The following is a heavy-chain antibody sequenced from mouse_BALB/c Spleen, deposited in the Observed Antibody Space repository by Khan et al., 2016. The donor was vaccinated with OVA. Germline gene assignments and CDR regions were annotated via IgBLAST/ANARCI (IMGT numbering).Heavy chain of an antibody. V-gene: IGHV1-77*01. D-gene: IGHD1-2*01. Sequence: LKESGAELARPGASVKLSCKASGYTFTDYYINWVKQRTAQGLEWIGEISPGSGDTYYNEKFKGKATLTADKSSSTVYMQLSSLTAEASAVDFCARRNYFGYTFADWGQGTLVTVSA. CDR3: ARRNYFGYTFAD. CDR2: ISPGSGDT. J-gene: IGHJ3*01. CDR1: GYTFTDYY.